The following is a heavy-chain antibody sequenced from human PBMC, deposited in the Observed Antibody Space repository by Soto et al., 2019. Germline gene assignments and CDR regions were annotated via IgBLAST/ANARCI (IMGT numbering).Heavy chain of an antibody. J-gene: IGHJ5*02. Sequence: SETLSLTCTVSGGSISSADYYWSWIRQPPGKGLEWIGYIYYSGSTYYNPSLKSRVTISLDTSKNQFSLKLSSVTAADTAVYYFATAVYFRSASCSNWFDPWGQGTLVTVSS. D-gene: IGHD2-2*01. CDR1: GGSISSADYY. CDR3: ATAVYFRSASCSNWFDP. CDR2: IYYSGST. V-gene: IGHV4-30-4*01.